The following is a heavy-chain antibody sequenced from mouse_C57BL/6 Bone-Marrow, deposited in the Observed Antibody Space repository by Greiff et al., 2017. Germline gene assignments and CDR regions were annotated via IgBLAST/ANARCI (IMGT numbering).Heavy chain of an antibody. J-gene: IGHJ2*01. V-gene: IGHV1-80*01. Sequence: QVQLQQSGAELVKPGASVKISCKASGYAFSSYWMNWVKQRPGKGLEWIGQIYPGDGDTNYNGKFKGKATLTADKSSSTAYMQLSRLTSEDSAVYFCARGDYGKPSFDYWGQGTTLTVSS. D-gene: IGHD1-1*01. CDR1: GYAFSSYW. CDR3: ARGDYGKPSFDY. CDR2: IYPGDGDT.